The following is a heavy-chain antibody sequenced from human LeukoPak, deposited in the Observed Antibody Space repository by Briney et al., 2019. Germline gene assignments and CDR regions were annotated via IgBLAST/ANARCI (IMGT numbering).Heavy chain of an antibody. D-gene: IGHD6-19*01. V-gene: IGHV4-4*07. CDR3: ARRDITSGWNFDD. CDR1: GDSIGNYH. CDR2: IHLSGSD. J-gene: IGHJ4*02. Sequence: PSETLSLTCTVSGDSIGNYHWSWIRQPAGKGMEWIAQIHLSGSDNYNTPLKSRVSMSIDTTEDQASLTIRSVTAEDTAFYYCARRDITSGWNFDDWGQGILVTVYS.